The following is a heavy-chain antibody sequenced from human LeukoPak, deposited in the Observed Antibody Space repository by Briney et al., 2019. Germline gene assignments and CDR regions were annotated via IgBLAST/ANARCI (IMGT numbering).Heavy chain of an antibody. CDR2: IYYSGST. J-gene: IGHJ3*02. D-gene: IGHD3-3*01. CDR1: GGSISSSSYY. V-gene: IGHV4-39*01. CDR3: ARVEHDFWSGYYSIDAFDI. Sequence: PSETLSLTCTVSGGSISSSSYYWGWIRQPPGKGLEWIGSIYYSGSTYYNPSLKSRVTISVDTSKDQFSLKLSSVTAADTAVYYCARVEHDFWSGYYSIDAFDIWGQGTMVTVSS.